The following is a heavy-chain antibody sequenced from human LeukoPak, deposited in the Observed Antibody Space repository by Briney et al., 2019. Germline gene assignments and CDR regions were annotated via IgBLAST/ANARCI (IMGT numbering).Heavy chain of an antibody. CDR2: IWYNGSNK. Sequence: PGGSLRLSCAASGFTFSSYGMHWVRQAPGKGLEWVAVIWYNGSNKYYADSVKGRFTISRDNSKNTLYLQMNSLRAEDTAVYYCARRVSGMDVWGQGTTVTVSS. D-gene: IGHD4-23*01. V-gene: IGHV3-33*01. CDR1: GFTFSSYG. CDR3: ARRVSGMDV. J-gene: IGHJ6*02.